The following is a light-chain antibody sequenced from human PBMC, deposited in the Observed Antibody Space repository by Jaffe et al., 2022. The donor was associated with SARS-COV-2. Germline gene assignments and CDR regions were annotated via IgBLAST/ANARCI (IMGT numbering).Light chain of an antibody. Sequence: QSVLTQPPSVSGAPGQRVTISCTGSSSNIGAGYDVHWYQQLPGTAPKLLIYDNSHRPSGVPDRFSGSKSGTSASLAITGLQAEDEADYYCQSYDSSLSVLFGGGTKLTVL. CDR1: SSNIGAGYD. CDR3: QSYDSSLSVL. V-gene: IGLV1-40*01. J-gene: IGLJ2*01. CDR2: DNS.